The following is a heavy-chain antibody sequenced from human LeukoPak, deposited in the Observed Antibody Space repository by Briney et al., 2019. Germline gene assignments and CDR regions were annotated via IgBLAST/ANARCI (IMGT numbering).Heavy chain of an antibody. CDR2: INQSART. D-gene: IGHD6-13*01. J-gene: IGHJ5*02. Sequence: TASETLSLTCAVYGGSFNNYHWSWIRQPPGKGLEWIGEINQSARTNYSPSLKSRATISVDTSKNQFSLRLSSVTAADTAVYYCARAYSSSWYFNWFDPWGQGTLVTVSS. CDR3: ARAYSSSWYFNWFDP. CDR1: GGSFNNYH. V-gene: IGHV4-34*01.